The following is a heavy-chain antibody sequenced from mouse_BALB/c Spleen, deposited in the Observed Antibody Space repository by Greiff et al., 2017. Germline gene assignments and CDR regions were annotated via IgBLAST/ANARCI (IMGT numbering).Heavy chain of an antibody. CDR1: GISITTGNYR. CDR2: IYYSGTI. Sequence: EVKLVESGPGLVKPSQTVSLTCTVTGISITTGNYRWSWIRQFPGNKLEWIGYIYYSGTITYNPSLTSRTTITRDTSKNQFFLEMNSLTAEDTATYYCAREGYYGYFDYWGQGTTLTVSS. V-gene: IGHV3-5*02. D-gene: IGHD1-1*01. CDR3: AREGYYGYFDY. J-gene: IGHJ2*01.